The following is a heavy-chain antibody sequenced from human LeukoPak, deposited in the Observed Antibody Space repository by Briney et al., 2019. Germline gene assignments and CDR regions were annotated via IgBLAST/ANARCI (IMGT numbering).Heavy chain of an antibody. Sequence: HTGGSLRLSCAASGFTFSSYAMSWVRQAPGEGLEWVSAISGSGGSTYYADSVKGRFTISRDNSKNTLYPQMNSLRAEDTAVYYCAKTGYSSSWYWFDPWGQGTLVTVSS. CDR3: AKTGYSSSWYWFDP. CDR1: GFTFSSYA. CDR2: ISGSGGST. J-gene: IGHJ5*02. V-gene: IGHV3-23*01. D-gene: IGHD6-13*01.